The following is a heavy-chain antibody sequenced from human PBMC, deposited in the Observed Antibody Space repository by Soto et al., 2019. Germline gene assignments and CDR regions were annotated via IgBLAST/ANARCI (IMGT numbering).Heavy chain of an antibody. CDR1: GGSFSGYY. V-gene: IGHV4-34*01. CDR3: ARCRNSDCSSTSCSHYYYYGMDV. Sequence: KTSETLSLTCAVYGGSFSGYYWSWIRQPPGKGLEWIGEINHGGGTNYTPSLKSRVTISVDTSKNQLSLKLSSVTAADTAVYYCARCRNSDCSSTSCSHYYYYGMDVWGQGTTVTVSS. CDR2: INHGGGT. D-gene: IGHD2-2*01. J-gene: IGHJ6*02.